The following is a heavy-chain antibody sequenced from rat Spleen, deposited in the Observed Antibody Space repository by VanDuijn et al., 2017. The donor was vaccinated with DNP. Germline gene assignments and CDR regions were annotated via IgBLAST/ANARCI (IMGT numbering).Heavy chain of an antibody. CDR1: GFTFNNYW. J-gene: IGHJ1*01. V-gene: IGHV5-31*01. CDR2: ITSSGGST. D-gene: IGHD5-1*01. Sequence: EVQLVESGGDLVQPGRSLKLSCVASGFTFNNYWMTWIRQVPGKGLEWVASITSSGGSTYYPDSVKGRFTVSRDNAKNTLYLQMNSLRSEDTATYYCARGSGTYYWYFDLWGPGTMVTVSS. CDR3: ARGSGTYYWYFDL.